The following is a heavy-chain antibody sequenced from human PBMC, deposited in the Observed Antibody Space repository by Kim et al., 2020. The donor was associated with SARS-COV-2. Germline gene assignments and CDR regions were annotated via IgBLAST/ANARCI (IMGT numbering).Heavy chain of an antibody. D-gene: IGHD3-10*01. CDR3: ARLAPPGGY. J-gene: IGHJ4*02. CDR1: GGSFSGYY. Sequence: SETLSLTCAVYGGSFSGYYWSWIRQPPGKGLEWIGEINHSGSTNYNPSLKSRVTISVDTSKNQFSLKLSSVTAADTAVYYCARLAPPGGYWCQGTLVTVS. V-gene: IGHV4-34*01. CDR2: INHSGST.